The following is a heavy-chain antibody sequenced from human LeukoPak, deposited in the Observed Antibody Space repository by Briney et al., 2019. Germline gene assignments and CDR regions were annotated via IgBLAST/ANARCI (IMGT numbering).Heavy chain of an antibody. CDR1: GGSISSSSYY. CDR2: VRPGDGPT. J-gene: IGHJ4*02. Sequence: ETLSLTCTVSGGSISSSSYYWGWVRRAPGKGLEWVSHVRPGDGPTTYAESVKGRFTISRDNSKNTVSLQMNSLRVEDTAVYYCTRDHITSWQIDFWGQGTMVTVSS. V-gene: IGHV3-23*01. CDR3: TRDHITSWQIDF. D-gene: IGHD2-2*01.